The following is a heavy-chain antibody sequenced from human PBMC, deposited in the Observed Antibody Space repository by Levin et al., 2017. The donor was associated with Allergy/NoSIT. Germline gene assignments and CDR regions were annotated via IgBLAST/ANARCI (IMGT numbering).Heavy chain of an antibody. CDR1: GFTFEDFA. Sequence: QAGGSLRLSCVASGFTFEDFAMHWVRQVPGKGLEWVSAVNWNSGSIGYVDSVKGRFTISRDNAKNSVYLQMNDLRPEDTALYYCAKDKGFCGGGSCRAGKGMDVWGQGTTVTVSS. V-gene: IGHV3-9*01. CDR2: VNWNSGSI. J-gene: IGHJ6*02. D-gene: IGHD2-15*01. CDR3: AKDKGFCGGGSCRAGKGMDV.